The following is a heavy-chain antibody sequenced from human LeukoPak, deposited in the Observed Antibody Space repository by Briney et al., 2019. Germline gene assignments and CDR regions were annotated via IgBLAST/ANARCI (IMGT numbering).Heavy chain of an antibody. CDR1: GYTFTGYY. Sequence: GASVKVSCEASGYTFTGYYIHWVRQAPGQGLEWMGWINPNNGGTNYAQKFQGRVTMTRDTSISTAYMELSRLRSDDTAVYYCASPLWELPPGGFDPWGQGTLVTVSS. CDR2: INPNNGGT. V-gene: IGHV1-2*02. CDR3: ASPLWELPPGGFDP. J-gene: IGHJ5*02. D-gene: IGHD1-7*01.